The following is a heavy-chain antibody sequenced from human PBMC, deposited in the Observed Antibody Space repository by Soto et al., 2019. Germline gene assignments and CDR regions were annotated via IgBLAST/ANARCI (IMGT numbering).Heavy chain of an antibody. CDR2: ISGSGGST. CDR3: AQGDYYDSSGYYRDSYYYYYGMDV. J-gene: IGHJ6*02. Sequence: GGSLRLSCAASGCTFSSYAMSWVRQAPGKGLEWVSAISGSGGSTYYADSVKGRFTISRDNSKNTLYLQMNSLRAEDTAVYYCAQGDYYDSSGYYRDSYYYYYGMDVWGQGTTVTVSS. V-gene: IGHV3-23*01. D-gene: IGHD3-22*01. CDR1: GCTFSSYA.